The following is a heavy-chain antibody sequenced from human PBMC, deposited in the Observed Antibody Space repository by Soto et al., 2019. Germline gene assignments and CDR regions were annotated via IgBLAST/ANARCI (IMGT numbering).Heavy chain of an antibody. CDR2: ISGSGGST. CDR3: AKDLAQQRVYSY. CDR1: GFTFSSYA. J-gene: IGHJ4*02. V-gene: IGHV3-23*01. D-gene: IGHD6-13*01. Sequence: EVQLLESGGGLVQPGGSLRLSCAASGFTFSSYAMSWVRQAPGKGLEWVSAISGSGGSTYYADSVKGRFTISRDNYNNTLNLQMNSLRAEDTGVYYCAKDLAQQRVYSYWGQGTLVTVSS.